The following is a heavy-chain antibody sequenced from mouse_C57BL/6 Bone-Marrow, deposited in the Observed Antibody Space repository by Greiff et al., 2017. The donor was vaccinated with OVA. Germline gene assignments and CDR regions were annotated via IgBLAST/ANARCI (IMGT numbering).Heavy chain of an antibody. CDR1: GFTFSSYT. CDR3: ASYYMVWMDY. J-gene: IGHJ4*01. V-gene: IGHV5-9*01. Sequence: EVHLVESGGGLVKPGGSLKLSCAASGFTFSSYTMSWVRQTPEKRLEWVATISGGGGNTYYPDSVKGRFTISRDNAKNTLYLQMSSLRSEDTALCYCASYYMVWMDYWGQGASVTVSS. D-gene: IGHD2-12*01. CDR2: ISGGGGNT.